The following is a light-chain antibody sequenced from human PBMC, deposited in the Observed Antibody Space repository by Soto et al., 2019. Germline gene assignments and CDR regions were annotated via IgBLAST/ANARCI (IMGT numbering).Light chain of an antibody. CDR1: QSIGNY. Sequence: EVVLTQSPATLSLSPGEGATLSCRASQSIGNYLAWYQQKPGQAPRLLIYATSNRAPGIPTRFSGSGSGTDFTLTISSLEPEDFAVYDDQQRSSWPFTFGPGTKVD. J-gene: IGKJ3*01. CDR2: ATS. V-gene: IGKV3-11*01. CDR3: QQRSSWPFT.